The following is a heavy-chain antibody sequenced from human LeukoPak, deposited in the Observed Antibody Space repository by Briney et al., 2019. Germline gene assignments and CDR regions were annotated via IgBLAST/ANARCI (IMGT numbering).Heavy chain of an antibody. D-gene: IGHD2/OR15-2a*01. CDR2: ISPVSSYT. J-gene: IGHJ6*02. V-gene: IGHV3-21*01. CDR1: GFPFSSYA. Sequence: GGSLRLSCAASGFPFSSYAMSWIREAPGKGLEWVSTISPVSSYTWYAELVKGRFTISRDNPKNSLYLQMDSLRAEDTAVYYCVRDVSRRIGLDVWGQGTTVTVSS. CDR3: VRDVSRRIGLDV.